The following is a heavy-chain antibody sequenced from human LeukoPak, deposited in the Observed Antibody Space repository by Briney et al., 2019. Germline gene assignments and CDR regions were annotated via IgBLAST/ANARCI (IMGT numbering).Heavy chain of an antibody. CDR1: GYTFTGYY. D-gene: IGHD1-1*01. Sequence: GASVKVSCKASGYTFTGYYMHWVRQAPGQGLEWMGWISIYNQNTKYAQNIRGRVTMTTDIVTSTAYMELRSLRSDDTAVYYCARERAYNVEVYDFWGQGTLVTVSS. CDR3: ARERAYNVEVYDF. CDR2: ISIYNQNT. V-gene: IGHV1-18*04. J-gene: IGHJ4*02.